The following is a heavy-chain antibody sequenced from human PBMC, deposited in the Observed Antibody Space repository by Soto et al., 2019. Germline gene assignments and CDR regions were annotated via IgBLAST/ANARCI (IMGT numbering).Heavy chain of an antibody. Sequence: QVQLQESGPGLVKPSGTLSLTCAVSGGSISSSNWWSWVRQPPGKGLEWIGEIYHSGSTNYNPSLNRRVTISVDKSKNQFSLKLSSVTAADTAVYYCARVVVTGGDYYYYGMDVWGQGTTVTVSS. CDR1: GGSISSSNW. D-gene: IGHD1-20*01. CDR2: IYHSGST. J-gene: IGHJ6*02. CDR3: ARVVVTGGDYYYYGMDV. V-gene: IGHV4-4*02.